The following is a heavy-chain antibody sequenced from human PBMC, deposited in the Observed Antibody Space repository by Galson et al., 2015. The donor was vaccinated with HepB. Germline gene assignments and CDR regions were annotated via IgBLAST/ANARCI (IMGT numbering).Heavy chain of an antibody. J-gene: IGHJ6*02. CDR1: GGTFSRYA. CDR2: IIPIFGTA. D-gene: IGHD6-19*01. V-gene: IGHV1-69*13. CDR3: ASTGITIAVAGSYYGMDV. Sequence: SVKVSCKASGGTFSRYAISWVRQAPGQGLEWMGGIIPIFGTANYAQKFQGRVTITADESTSTAYMELSSLRSEDTAVYYCASTGITIAVAGSYYGMDVWGQGTTVTVSS.